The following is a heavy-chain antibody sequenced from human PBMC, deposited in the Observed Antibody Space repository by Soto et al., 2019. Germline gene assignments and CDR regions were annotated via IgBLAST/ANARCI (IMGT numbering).Heavy chain of an antibody. J-gene: IGHJ6*02. CDR2: IGTAGDT. CDR1: GFTFSSYD. D-gene: IGHD5-12*01. Sequence: PGGSLRLSCAASGFTFSSYDMHWVRQATGNVLEWVSAIGTAGDTYYPGSVKGRFTISRENAKNSLYLQMNSLRAGDTAVYYCARGAYDPGAEGYYYYGMDVWGQGTTVTVSS. V-gene: IGHV3-13*01. CDR3: ARGAYDPGAEGYYYYGMDV.